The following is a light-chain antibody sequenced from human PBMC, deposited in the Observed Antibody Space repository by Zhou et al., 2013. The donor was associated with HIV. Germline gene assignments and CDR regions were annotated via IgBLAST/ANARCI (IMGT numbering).Light chain of an antibody. J-gene: IGKJ3*01. CDR1: QSISSY. V-gene: IGKV1-39*01. CDR2: AAS. CDR3: QQSYSTPV. Sequence: DIQMTQSPSSLSASVGDRVTITCRASQSISSYLHWYQQKPGKAPKLLIYAASSLQSGVPSRFSGSGSGTDFTLTISSLQPEDFATYYCQQSYSTPVFGPGTKVDIK.